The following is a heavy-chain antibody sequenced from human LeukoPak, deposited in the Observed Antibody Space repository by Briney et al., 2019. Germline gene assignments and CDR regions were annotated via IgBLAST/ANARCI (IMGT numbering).Heavy chain of an antibody. CDR3: ARGYCSGVSCTKFDY. V-gene: IGHV3-53*01. CDR1: GFSVSGNY. CDR2: IHITGST. J-gene: IGHJ4*02. Sequence: GGSLRLSCAVSGFSVSGNYMSWVRQAPGKGLEWVSFIHITGSTFYADSVKGRFTISRDNSKSTVYLQMNSLRAEDTAIYYCARGYCSGVSCTKFDYWGQGTLVTVSS. D-gene: IGHD2-15*01.